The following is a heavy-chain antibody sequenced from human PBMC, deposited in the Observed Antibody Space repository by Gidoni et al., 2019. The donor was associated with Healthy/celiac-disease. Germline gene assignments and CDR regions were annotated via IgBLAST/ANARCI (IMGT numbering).Heavy chain of an antibody. Sequence: QGKLVGSGGGVGQLGGPLRPAGAAQEFTLGSYGMPGVRRAPVKGLESVTISWCDVSNTYYADSVMGLFTNSIDNSQNTLYLQMNSLRAEDTAVDYCARGVTTMIVGPEDYWGQGTLVTVSS. CDR1: EFTLGSYG. J-gene: IGHJ4*02. V-gene: IGHV3-33*01. CDR2: SWCDVSNT. D-gene: IGHD3-22*01. CDR3: ARGVTTMIVGPEDY.